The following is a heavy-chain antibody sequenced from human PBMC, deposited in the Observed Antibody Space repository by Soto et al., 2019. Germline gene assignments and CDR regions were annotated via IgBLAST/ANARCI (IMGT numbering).Heavy chain of an antibody. D-gene: IGHD6-25*01. CDR1: GFTFSSYA. J-gene: IGHJ4*02. Sequence: QVQLVESGGGVVQPGRSLRLSCAASGFTFSSYAMHWVRQAPGKGLEWVAVISYDGSNKYYADSVKGRFTSSRDNSKNTLYLQMNSLRAEDTAVYYCARGRRHFDYWGQGTLVTVSS. CDR3: ARGRRHFDY. CDR2: ISYDGSNK. V-gene: IGHV3-30-3*01.